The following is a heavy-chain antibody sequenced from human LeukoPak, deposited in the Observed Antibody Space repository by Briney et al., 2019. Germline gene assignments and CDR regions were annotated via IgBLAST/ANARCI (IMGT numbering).Heavy chain of an antibody. Sequence: ASVKVSCKASGYTFTSYDINWVRQAPGQGLEWMGIINPSGGSTSYAQKFQGRVTMTRDTSTSTVYIELSSLRSEDTAVYYCASIHHGVRGPKVDYWGQGTLVTVSS. CDR3: ASIHHGVRGPKVDY. CDR1: GYTFTSYD. CDR2: INPSGGST. D-gene: IGHD3-10*01. V-gene: IGHV1-46*01. J-gene: IGHJ4*02.